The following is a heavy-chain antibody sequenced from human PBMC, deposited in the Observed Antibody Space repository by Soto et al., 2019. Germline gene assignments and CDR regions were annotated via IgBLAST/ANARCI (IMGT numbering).Heavy chain of an antibody. CDR2: IKQDGSEK. CDR3: ARDKDVATTFDYYYYGMDV. D-gene: IGHD5-12*01. V-gene: IGHV3-7*01. Sequence: GGSLRLSCAASGFTFSSYWMSWVRQAPGKGLEWVANIKQDGSEKYYVDSVKGRFTISRDNAKNSMYLQMNSLRAEDTALYYCARDKDVATTFDYYYYGMDVWGQGTTVTVSS. CDR1: GFTFSSYW. J-gene: IGHJ6*02.